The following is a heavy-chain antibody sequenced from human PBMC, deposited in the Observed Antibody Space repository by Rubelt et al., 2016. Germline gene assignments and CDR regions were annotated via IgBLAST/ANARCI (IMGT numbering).Heavy chain of an antibody. CDR3: AKTRAYSYGPYDY. CDR2: ISYDGSYK. V-gene: IGHV3-30*18. D-gene: IGHD5-18*01. CDR1: GFTFSSYG. Sequence: AGRSLRLSCAASGFTFSSYGMHWVRQAPGKGLEWVAVISYDGSYKYYTDSVKGRFTISRDNSKNTLSLQMNSLRAEDTAVYYCAKTRAYSYGPYDYWGQGTLVTVSS. J-gene: IGHJ4*02.